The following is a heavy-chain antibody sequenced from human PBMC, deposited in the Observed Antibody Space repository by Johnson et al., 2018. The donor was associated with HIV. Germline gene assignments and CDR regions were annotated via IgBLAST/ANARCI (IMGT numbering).Heavy chain of an antibody. CDR3: VRRFYDSSAFDI. Sequence: VQLVESGGGLIQPGGSLRLSCAASGFTVSSNSMSWVRQAPGKGLEWVSVMYSGGSTYYADSVRGRFTISRDNSKNTLFLQMNSLRAEDTAVYYCVRRFYDSSAFDIWGQGTLVTVSS. D-gene: IGHD3-22*01. CDR2: MYSGGST. CDR1: GFTVSSNS. V-gene: IGHV3-66*03. J-gene: IGHJ3*02.